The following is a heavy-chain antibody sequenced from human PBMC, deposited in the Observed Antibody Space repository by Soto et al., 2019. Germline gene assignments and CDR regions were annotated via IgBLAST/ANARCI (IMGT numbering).Heavy chain of an antibody. CDR1: GGSFSGYY. J-gene: IGHJ4*02. CDR2: INHSGST. V-gene: IGHV4-34*01. Sequence: QVQLQQWGAGLLKPSETLSLTCAVYGGSFSGYYWSWIRQPPGKGLEWIGEINHSGSTNYNPSLKSRVTISVDTSKNQFSLKLSSGTAADTAVYYCASKDVAVAGSDYFDYWGQGTLVTVSS. CDR3: ASKDVAVAGSDYFDY. D-gene: IGHD6-19*01.